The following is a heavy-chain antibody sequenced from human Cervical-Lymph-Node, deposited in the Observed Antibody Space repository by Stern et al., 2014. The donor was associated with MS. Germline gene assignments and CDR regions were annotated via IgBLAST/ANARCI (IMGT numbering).Heavy chain of an antibody. D-gene: IGHD6-13*01. V-gene: IGHV4-59*01. Sequence: QVQLGQSGPGLVQPSETLSLTCTVSGDSINYYYWGWIRQPPGKALEWIGYIFYRGSTTYNPSLKSRVTISVDTSKNQFSLNLSSVTAADTAVYYCARVLRRRVIGAPGAGYYFDYWGQGTLVTVPS. CDR3: ARVLRRRVIGAPGAGYYFDY. CDR2: IFYRGST. CDR1: GDSINYYY. J-gene: IGHJ4*02.